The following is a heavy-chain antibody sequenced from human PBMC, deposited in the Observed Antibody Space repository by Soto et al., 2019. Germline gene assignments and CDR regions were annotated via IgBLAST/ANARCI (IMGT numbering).Heavy chain of an antibody. D-gene: IGHD3-22*01. J-gene: IGHJ4*02. CDR2: INPTGGST. Sequence: QVQLVQSGAEVRKPGASVKVSCKAAGYTFTNQYIHWVRQAPGQGLEWMGIINPTGGSTTYAQNFQGRISMTGDTSTSTVYMDLSSLRSEDTAVYYCAREGSYYFDNRLDYWGQGTLVTVSS. CDR1: GYTFTNQY. CDR3: AREGSYYFDNRLDY. V-gene: IGHV1-46*01.